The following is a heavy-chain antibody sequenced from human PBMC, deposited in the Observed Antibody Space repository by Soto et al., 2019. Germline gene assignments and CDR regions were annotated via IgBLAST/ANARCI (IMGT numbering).Heavy chain of an antibody. CDR2: IIPIFGTT. CDR1: GGTFSAYA. CDR3: ARCTVTGREYNYYYYGMDV. D-gene: IGHD2-21*02. Sequence: QVQLVQSGAEVKKPGSSVKVSCKASGGTFSAYAIDWVRQAPGQGREWMGGIIPIFGTTNYAQKLQGRVKGSADDSTDKAKMEVSTLMSGVRAVYSCARCTVTGREYNYYYYGMDVWGQGTTVTVSS. J-gene: IGHJ6*02. V-gene: IGHV1-69*12.